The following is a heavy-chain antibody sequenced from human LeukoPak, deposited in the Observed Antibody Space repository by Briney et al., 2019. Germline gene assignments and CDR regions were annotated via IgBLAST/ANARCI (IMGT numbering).Heavy chain of an antibody. V-gene: IGHV3-23*01. D-gene: IGHD2-21*01. Sequence: GGSLRLSCAASGFTFSSYAMSWVRQAPGKGLEWVSAISGSGGSTYYADSVKGRFTISRDNSKNTLYLQMNSLRAEDTAVYYCAKDVRNSFAAYGMDVWAKGPRSPSP. CDR1: GFTFSSYA. CDR3: AKDVRNSFAAYGMDV. CDR2: ISGSGGST. J-gene: IGHJ6*02.